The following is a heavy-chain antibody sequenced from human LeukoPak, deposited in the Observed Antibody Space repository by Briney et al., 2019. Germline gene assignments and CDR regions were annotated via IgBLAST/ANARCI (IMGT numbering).Heavy chain of an antibody. CDR3: AKARGEQNGGSNY. Sequence: GGSLRLSCAASGFTFDDYTMHWVRQAPGKGLEWVSLISWDGGSTYYADSVKGRFTISRDNSKNTLYLQMNSLRPEDTAVYYCAKARGEQNGGSNYWGQGTLVTVSS. CDR2: ISWDGGST. D-gene: IGHD2-15*01. J-gene: IGHJ4*02. CDR1: GFTFDDYT. V-gene: IGHV3-43*01.